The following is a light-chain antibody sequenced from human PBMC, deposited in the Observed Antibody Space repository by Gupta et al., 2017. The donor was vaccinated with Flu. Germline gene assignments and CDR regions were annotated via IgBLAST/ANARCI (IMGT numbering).Light chain of an antibody. CDR3: QQKNNCPFT. CDR2: GAS. J-gene: IGKJ4*01. CDR1: QSVSRN. V-gene: IGKV3-15*01. Sequence: IVMTQSPATLSVSPGERATLSCRASQSVSRNLAWYQQKPGQAPRLLIYGASTRATGVPARFSGSGSGTEFTLTISSRQSEDFAVYYCQQKNNCPFTFGRGTKVDIK.